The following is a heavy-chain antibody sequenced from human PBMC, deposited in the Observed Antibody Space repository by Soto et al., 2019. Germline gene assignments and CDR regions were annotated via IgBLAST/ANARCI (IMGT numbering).Heavy chain of an antibody. CDR3: AREPGRDYYDSSGYFDY. Sequence: GSLRLSCAASGFTFSSYSLNWVRQAPGKGLEWISYISSSTSTIYYTASVKGRFTISRDNAKNSLYLQMNSLRDEDTAVYYCAREPGRDYYDSSGYFDYWGQGTLVTVSS. CDR2: ISSSTSTI. D-gene: IGHD3-22*01. J-gene: IGHJ4*02. CDR1: GFTFSSYS. V-gene: IGHV3-48*02.